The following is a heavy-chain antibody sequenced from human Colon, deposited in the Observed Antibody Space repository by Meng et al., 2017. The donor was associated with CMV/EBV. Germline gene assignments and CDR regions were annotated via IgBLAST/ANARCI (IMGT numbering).Heavy chain of an antibody. CDR1: GGSISTYY. V-gene: IGHV4-59*01. J-gene: IGHJ4*02. CDR3: AGNVEVLPTAKVLWDS. Sequence: SETLSLTCTVSGGSISTYYWSWIRQSPGKEFEWIGYIYSSGGTNYSPSLKSRVTISVDTSKNQFSLRLNSVTAADTAVYYCAGNVEVLPTAKVLWDSWGQGMLVTVSS. CDR2: IYSSGGT. D-gene: IGHD2-2*01.